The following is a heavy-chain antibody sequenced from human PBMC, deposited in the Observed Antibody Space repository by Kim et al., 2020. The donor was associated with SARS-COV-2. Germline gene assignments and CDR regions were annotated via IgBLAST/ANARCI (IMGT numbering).Heavy chain of an antibody. CDR2: VTGSGNS. D-gene: IGHD3-16*01. J-gene: IGHJ3*01. V-gene: IGHV4-34*01. Sequence: SETLSLTCSLNGGSLSGHYWSWIRQPPGKGLEWIGDVTGSGNSNYNPSLKSRVTISVDTSKNQFSLKLTSVTAADTAVYYCARGGLIVVLGGVDAFYVWG. CDR3: ARGGLIVVLGGVDAFYV. CDR1: GGSLSGHY.